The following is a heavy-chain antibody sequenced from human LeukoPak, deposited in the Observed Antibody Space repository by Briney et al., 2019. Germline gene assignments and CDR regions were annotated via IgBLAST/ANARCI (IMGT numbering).Heavy chain of an antibody. D-gene: IGHD6-13*01. Sequence: SSGGYYWSWIRQPPGKGLEWVSVISWNSGSIGYADSVKGRFTISRDNAKNSLYLQMNSLRAEDMALYYCAKAAAAAANDAFDIWGQGTMVTVSS. CDR1: SSGGYY. CDR2: ISWNSGSI. CDR3: AKAAAAAANDAFDI. J-gene: IGHJ3*02. V-gene: IGHV3-9*03.